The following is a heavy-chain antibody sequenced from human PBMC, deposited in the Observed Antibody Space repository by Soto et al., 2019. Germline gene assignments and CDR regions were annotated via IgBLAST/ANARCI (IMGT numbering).Heavy chain of an antibody. V-gene: IGHV3-30*18. D-gene: IGHD3-22*01. CDR3: AKERLGYFDY. Sequence: QVQLVESGGGVVQPGRSLRLSCAASGFTFSSYGMHWVRQAPGKGLEWVAVISYDGSNKYYADSVKGRFTISRDNSKNTLYLQMNSMRAEDTAVYYCAKERLGYFDYWCQGTLVTVSS. CDR2: ISYDGSNK. J-gene: IGHJ4*02. CDR1: GFTFSSYG.